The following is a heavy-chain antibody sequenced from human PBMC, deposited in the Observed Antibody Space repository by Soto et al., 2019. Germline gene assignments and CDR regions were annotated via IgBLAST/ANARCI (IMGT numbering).Heavy chain of an antibody. CDR3: VKNSGGFKT. CDR1: GFTFGTTD. J-gene: IGHJ5*02. D-gene: IGHD3-10*01. V-gene: IGHV3-23*01. Sequence: QLLQSGGGLVQPGGSLTLSCAASGFTFGTTDMSWVRQAPGEGLEWVSTIDGSGGITYYADSVKGRFTISRDNSRNTLYLQMNSLRGDDTALYYCVKNSGGFKTWGQGALVTVSS. CDR2: IDGSGGIT.